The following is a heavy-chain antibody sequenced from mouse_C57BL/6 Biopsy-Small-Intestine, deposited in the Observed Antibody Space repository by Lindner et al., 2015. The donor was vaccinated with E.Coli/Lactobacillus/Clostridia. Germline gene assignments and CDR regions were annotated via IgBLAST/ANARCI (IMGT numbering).Heavy chain of an antibody. Sequence: VQLQESGAELVRPGASVKLSCTASGFNIKDYYMHWVKQRPEQGLEWIGWIDPENGDTEYASKFQSKATITADTSSNTAYLQLSSLTSEDTAVYYCTSYYYGSSVYAMDYWGQGTSVTVSS. J-gene: IGHJ4*01. CDR1: GFNIKDYY. D-gene: IGHD1-1*01. CDR3: TSYYYGSSVYAMDY. V-gene: IGHV14-4*01. CDR2: IDPENGDT.